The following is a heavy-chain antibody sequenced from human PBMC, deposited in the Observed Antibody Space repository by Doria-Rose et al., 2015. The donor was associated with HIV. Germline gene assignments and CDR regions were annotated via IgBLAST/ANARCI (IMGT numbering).Heavy chain of an antibody. J-gene: IGHJ4*02. CDR2: IFSDDER. CDR3: ARIKSSGWYHKYYFDF. V-gene: IGHV2-26*01. D-gene: IGHD6-13*01. CDR1: GVSLSSPGMG. Sequence: QVTLKESGPVLVKPTETLTLTCTVSGVSLSSPGMGVSWIRQPPGKALEWLANIFSDDERSYKTSLKSRLTISRDTSKSQVVLTMTDMDPVDTATYYCARIKSSGWYHKYYFDFWGQGTLVIVSA.